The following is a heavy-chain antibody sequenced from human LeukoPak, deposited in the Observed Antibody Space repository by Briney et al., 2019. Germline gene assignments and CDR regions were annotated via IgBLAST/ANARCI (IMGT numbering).Heavy chain of an antibody. CDR3: ARDGHGYSYGSAYYYYYMDV. Sequence: SETLSLTCTVSGGSISSYYWSWIRQPPGKGLEWIGYIYYSGSTNYNPSLKSRVTISVDTSKNQFSLKLSSVTAADTAVYYCARDGHGYSYGSAYYYYYMDVWGKGTTVTISS. D-gene: IGHD5-18*01. J-gene: IGHJ6*03. CDR2: IYYSGST. V-gene: IGHV4-59*01. CDR1: GGSISSYY.